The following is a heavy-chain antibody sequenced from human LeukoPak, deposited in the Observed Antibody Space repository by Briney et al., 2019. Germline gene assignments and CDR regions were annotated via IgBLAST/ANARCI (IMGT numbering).Heavy chain of an antibody. D-gene: IGHD1-26*01. CDR2: ISDSAGAT. CDR1: GFSFSTSA. Sequence: GGSLRLSCAASGFSFSTSAMTWVRQAPGKGLEWVSSISDSAGATYYADSVRGRFIISRDNSENTLYLQMNSLRADDTAVYFCAKYSGSYYYPPNWDSWGQGTLVTVSS. J-gene: IGHJ4*02. V-gene: IGHV3-23*01. CDR3: AKYSGSYYYPPNWDS.